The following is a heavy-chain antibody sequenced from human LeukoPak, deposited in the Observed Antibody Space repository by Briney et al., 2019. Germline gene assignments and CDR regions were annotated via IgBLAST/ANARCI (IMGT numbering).Heavy chain of an antibody. V-gene: IGHV1-2*02. CDR2: INPNSGGT. D-gene: IGHD1-26*01. Sequence: ASVKVSCKASGYTFTGYYMHWVRQAPGQGLEWMGWINPNSGGTNYAQKFQGRVAMTRDKSISTAYMELSSLRSEDTAVYYCATEWADAFDIWGQGTMVTVSS. CDR3: ATEWADAFDI. CDR1: GYTFTGYY. J-gene: IGHJ3*02.